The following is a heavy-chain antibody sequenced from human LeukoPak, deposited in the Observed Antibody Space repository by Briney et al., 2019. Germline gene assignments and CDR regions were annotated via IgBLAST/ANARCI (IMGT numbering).Heavy chain of an antibody. CDR1: GGSISSGGYY. Sequence: PSETLSLTCTVSGGSISSGGYYWSWIRQHPGKGLEWIGYIYYSGSTYYNPSLKSRVTISVDTSKNQFSLKLSSVTAADTAVYYCARVAYSSSWTKIDYWGQGTLVTVSS. D-gene: IGHD6-13*01. V-gene: IGHV4-31*03. CDR3: ARVAYSSSWTKIDY. CDR2: IYYSGST. J-gene: IGHJ4*02.